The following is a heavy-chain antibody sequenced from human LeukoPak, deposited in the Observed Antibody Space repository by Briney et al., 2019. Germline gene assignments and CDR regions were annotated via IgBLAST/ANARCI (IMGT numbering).Heavy chain of an antibody. CDR2: IYSGGST. D-gene: IGHD2-2*01. CDR3: AKPQGDIVVVPAAPFDY. Sequence: PGGSLRLSCAASGFTVSSNYMSWVRQAPGKGLEWVSVIYSGGSTYYADSVKGRFTISRDNSKNTLYLQMNSLRAEDTAVYYCAKPQGDIVVVPAAPFDYWGQGTLVTVSS. V-gene: IGHV3-53*01. J-gene: IGHJ4*02. CDR1: GFTVSSNY.